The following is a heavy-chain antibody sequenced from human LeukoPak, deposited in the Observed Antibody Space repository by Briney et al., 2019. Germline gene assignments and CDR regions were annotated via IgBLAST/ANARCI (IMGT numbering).Heavy chain of an antibody. CDR3: ARDETYYYGSGIDY. V-gene: IGHV3-21*01. J-gene: IGHJ4*02. Sequence: PGGSLRPSCAASGFTFSSYSMNWVRQAPGKGLEWVSSISSSSSYIYYADSVKGRFTISRDNAKNSLYLQMNSLRAEDTAVYYCARDETYYYGSGIDYWGQGTLVTVSS. D-gene: IGHD3-10*01. CDR2: ISSSSSYI. CDR1: GFTFSSYS.